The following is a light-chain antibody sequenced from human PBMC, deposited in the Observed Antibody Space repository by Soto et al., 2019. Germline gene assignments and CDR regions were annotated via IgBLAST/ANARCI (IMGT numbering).Light chain of an antibody. CDR3: QQYGSSPRT. CDR2: GAS. Sequence: EIILTQSPDTLSLSPGERATLSCRASQTVSSNYLAWCQQRPGQAPRLLIYGASTRAAGIPDRFSGGGSGTDFTLTISRLEPEDFAVYYCQQYGSSPRTFGQGTRLENK. CDR1: QTVSSNY. J-gene: IGKJ5*01. V-gene: IGKV3-20*01.